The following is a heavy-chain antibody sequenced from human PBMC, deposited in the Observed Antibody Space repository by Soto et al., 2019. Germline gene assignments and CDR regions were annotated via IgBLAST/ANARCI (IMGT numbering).Heavy chain of an antibody. CDR2: IDPSGGST. Sequence: ASVKVSCKASGYTFTTYYMHWVRQAPGQGPEWMGMIDPSGGSTRYAQKFQGRVTMTRDTSTSTVYMDLSSLRFEDTAVYYCARVRTGSAFDPWGQGTLVTVSS. CDR1: GYTFTTYY. CDR3: ARVRTGSAFDP. V-gene: IGHV1-46*01. J-gene: IGHJ5*02.